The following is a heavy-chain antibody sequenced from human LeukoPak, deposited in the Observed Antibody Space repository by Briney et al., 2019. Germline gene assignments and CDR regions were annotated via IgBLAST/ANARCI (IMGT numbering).Heavy chain of an antibody. Sequence: GGSLRLSCTASGFTFGDYAMSWFRQAPGKGLEWVGFIRSKAYGGTTEYAASVKGRFTISRDDSKSIAYLQMNSLKTEDTAVYYCTGDRIQLWSTSPGYWGQGTLVTVSS. CDR2: IRSKAYGGTT. CDR3: TGDRIQLWSTSPGY. V-gene: IGHV3-49*03. CDR1: GFTFGDYA. J-gene: IGHJ4*02. D-gene: IGHD5-18*01.